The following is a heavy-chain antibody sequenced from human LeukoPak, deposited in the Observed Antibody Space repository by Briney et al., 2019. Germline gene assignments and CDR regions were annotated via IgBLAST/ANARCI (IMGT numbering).Heavy chain of an antibody. CDR3: AKMWIQLWSSGGDFDY. CDR2: ISGSGHDT. Sequence: GGALRLSCAASGFNFSNYAMSWVRQLPGKGLGWVSAISGSGHDTYYADSVKGRFTISRDNSKNTLSLQMNSLRAEDTAVYYCAKMWIQLWSSGGDFDYWGRGILVSVSS. D-gene: IGHD5-18*01. J-gene: IGHJ4*02. CDR1: GFNFSNYA. V-gene: IGHV3-23*01.